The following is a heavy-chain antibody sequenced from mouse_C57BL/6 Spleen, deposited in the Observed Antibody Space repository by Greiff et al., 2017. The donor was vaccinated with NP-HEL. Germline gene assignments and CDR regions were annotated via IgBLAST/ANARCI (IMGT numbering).Heavy chain of an antibody. CDR3: ARRGVARDAMDY. V-gene: IGHV5-6*02. D-gene: IGHD1-1*01. CDR1: GFTFSSYG. Sequence: EVMLVESGGDLVKPGGSLKLSCAASGFTFSSYGMSWVRQTPDKRLEWVATISSGGSYTYYPDSVKGRFTISRDNAKNTLYLQMSSLKSEDTAMYYCARRGVARDAMDYWGQGTSVTVSS. J-gene: IGHJ4*01. CDR2: ISSGGSYT.